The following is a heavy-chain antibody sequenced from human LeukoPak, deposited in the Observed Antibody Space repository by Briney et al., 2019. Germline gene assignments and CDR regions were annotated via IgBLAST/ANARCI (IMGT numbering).Heavy chain of an antibody. V-gene: IGHV4-4*07. CDR3: ARDCGTSCYDY. CDR2: IYKSGST. CDR1: GESINPYY. Sequence: SETLSLTCTVSGESINPYYWNWIRQPAGKGLEWIGHIYKSGSTNYNPSLKSRVTMSLDTSKNQFSLKLRSVTAADTAVYFCARDCGTSCYDYWGQGTLVTVSS. J-gene: IGHJ4*02. D-gene: IGHD2-2*01.